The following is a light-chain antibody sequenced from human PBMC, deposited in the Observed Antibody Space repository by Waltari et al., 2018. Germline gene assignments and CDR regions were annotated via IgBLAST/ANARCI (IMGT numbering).Light chain of an antibody. V-gene: IGKV1-5*03. J-gene: IGKJ4*01. Sequence: DIQMTQSPSTLSASVGDRVTITCLASQSISTWLAWYQQKPGKAPNLLIYKASSLEGGVPSRFSGSGSGTAFTLSISSLQADYFATYYCQQYKSFPFTFGGGTKVGVK. CDR1: QSISTW. CDR3: QQYKSFPFT. CDR2: KAS.